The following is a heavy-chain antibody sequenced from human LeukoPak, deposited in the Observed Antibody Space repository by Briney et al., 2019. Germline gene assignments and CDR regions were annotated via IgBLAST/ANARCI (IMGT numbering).Heavy chain of an antibody. J-gene: IGHJ4*02. V-gene: IGHV3-74*01. CDR1: GFTFSSYW. D-gene: IGHD4-17*01. CDR2: ISTDGSTT. Sequence: GGSLRLSCAASGFTFSSYWMHWVRQAPGKGLVWVSRISTDGSTTGYADSVKGRLTISRDNAKNTLYLQMNSLRAEDTAVYYCTRDRTTVTLFDYWGQGILVTVSP. CDR3: TRDRTTVTLFDY.